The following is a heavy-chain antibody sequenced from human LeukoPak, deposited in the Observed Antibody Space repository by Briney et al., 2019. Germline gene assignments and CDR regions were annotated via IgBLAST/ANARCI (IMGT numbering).Heavy chain of an antibody. CDR1: GGSISSYY. CDR2: IYYSGST. J-gene: IGHJ5*02. V-gene: IGHV4-59*01. D-gene: IGHD6-13*01. Sequence: PSETLSLTCTVSGGSISSYYWSWIRQPPGKGLEWIGYIYYSGSTNYNPSLKSRVTISVDTSKNQFSLKLSSVTAADTVVYYCARLQQLVPSWFDPWGQGTLVTVSS. CDR3: ARLQQLVPSWFDP.